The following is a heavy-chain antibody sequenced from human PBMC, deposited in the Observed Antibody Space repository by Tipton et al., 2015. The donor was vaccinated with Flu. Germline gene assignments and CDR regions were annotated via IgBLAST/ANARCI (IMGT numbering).Heavy chain of an antibody. V-gene: IGHV4-61*02. Sequence: TLSLTCTVSGGSISSGSYYWSWIRQPAGKGLEWIGRIYTSGSTNYNPSLKSRVTISVDTSKNQFSLKLSPVTAADTAVYYCAREADYYGSGFKYFQHWGQGTLVTVSS. CDR1: GGSISSGSYY. CDR2: IYTSGST. CDR3: AREADYYGSGFKYFQH. J-gene: IGHJ1*01. D-gene: IGHD3-10*01.